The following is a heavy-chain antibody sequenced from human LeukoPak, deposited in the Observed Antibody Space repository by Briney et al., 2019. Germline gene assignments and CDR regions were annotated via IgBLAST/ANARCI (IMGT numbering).Heavy chain of an antibody. CDR3: ARVEGGQYYFDY. J-gene: IGHJ4*02. V-gene: IGHV4-61*02. Sequence: PSETLSLTCTVSGGSISSGSYYWSWIRQPAGKGLEWIGRIYTSGINNYNPSLKSRVTISVDTSKNQFSLKLSSVTAADTAVYYCARVEGGQYYFDYWGQGTLVTVSS. CDR1: GGSISSGSYY. D-gene: IGHD4-11*01. CDR2: IYTSGIN.